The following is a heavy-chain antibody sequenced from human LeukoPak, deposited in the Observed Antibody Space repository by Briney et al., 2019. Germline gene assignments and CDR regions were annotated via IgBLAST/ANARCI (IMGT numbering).Heavy chain of an antibody. CDR2: IYTSGST. J-gene: IGHJ5*02. CDR3: ARDSSSSWYLGSNWFDP. CDR1: GGSISSGSYY. V-gene: IGHV4-61*02. D-gene: IGHD6-13*01. Sequence: SETLSLTCTVSGGSISSGSYYWSWIRQPAGKGLEWIVRIYTSGSTNYNPSLKSRVTISVDTSKNQFSLKLSSVTAAGTAVYYCARDSSSSWYLGSNWFDPWGQGTLVTVSS.